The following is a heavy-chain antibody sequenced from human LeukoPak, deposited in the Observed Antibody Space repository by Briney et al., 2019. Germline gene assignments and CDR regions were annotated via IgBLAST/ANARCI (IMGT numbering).Heavy chain of an antibody. CDR1: GGSISSSSYY. CDR3: ARHIDYYDSPGTFDI. CDR2: IYYSGST. V-gene: IGHV4-39*07. J-gene: IGHJ3*02. Sequence: SETLSLTCTVSGGSISSSSYYWGWIRQPPGKGLEWIGSIYYSGSTYYNPSLKSRVTISVDTSKNQFSLKLSSVTAADTAVYYCARHIDYYDSPGTFDIWGQGTMVTVSS. D-gene: IGHD3-22*01.